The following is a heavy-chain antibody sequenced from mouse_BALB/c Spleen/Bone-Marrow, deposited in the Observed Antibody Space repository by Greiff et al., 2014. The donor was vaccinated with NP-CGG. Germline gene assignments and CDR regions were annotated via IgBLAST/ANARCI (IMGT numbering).Heavy chain of an antibody. CDR1: GFTFSSFG. CDR3: TRSGTLGAMDY. J-gene: IGHJ4*01. CDR2: ISSGSSTI. V-gene: IGHV5-17*02. Sequence: QLXXSGGGLVQPGGSRKLSCAASGFTFSSFGMHWVRQAXXKGLEWVAYISSGSSTIYYADTMKGRFTISRDNPKNTLFLQMTSLRSEDTAMYYCTRSGTLGAMDYWGQGTSVTVSS. D-gene: IGHD3-3*01.